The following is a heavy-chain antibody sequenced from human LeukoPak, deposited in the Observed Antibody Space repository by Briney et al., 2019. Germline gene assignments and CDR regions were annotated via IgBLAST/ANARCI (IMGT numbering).Heavy chain of an antibody. V-gene: IGHV1-2*02. CDR3: ARGGDSDYYYYMDV. CDR1: GYTFTGYY. J-gene: IGHJ6*03. CDR2: INPNSGGT. Sequence: ASVKVSCKASGYTFTGYYMHWVRQAPGQGLEWMGWINPNSGGTNYAQKFQGRVTMTRDTSISTAYMELSRVRSDDTAVYYCARGGDSDYYYYMDVWGKGTTVTVSS. D-gene: IGHD2-21*02.